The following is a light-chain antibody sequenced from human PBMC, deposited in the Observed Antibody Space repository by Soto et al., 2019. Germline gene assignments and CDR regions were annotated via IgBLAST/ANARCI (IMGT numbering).Light chain of an antibody. J-gene: IGKJ2*01. CDR2: WAS. Sequence: IVMTQSPDSLAVPLGERATISCKSSQSLLFSFSNKTFLAWYQQKPGQPPKLLIYWASTRESGVPDRFSGSGSGIDFTLTISSLQAEDVAVYYCQQYRSTAPSTFGQGTRLEIK. CDR1: QSLLFSFSNKTF. V-gene: IGKV4-1*01. CDR3: QQYRSTAPST.